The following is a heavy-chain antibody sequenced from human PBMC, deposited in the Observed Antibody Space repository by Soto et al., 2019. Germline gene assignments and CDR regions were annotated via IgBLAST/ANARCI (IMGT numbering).Heavy chain of an antibody. CDR3: ARHGTGATITGGMDV. D-gene: IGHD5-12*01. CDR1: GYSFTSDW. Sequence: PGESLKISCKGSGYSFTSDWIGWVRQMPGKGLEWMGIIYPGDSDTRYSPSFQGQVTISADKSLTTAYLQWSSLKASDTAMYYCARHGTGATITGGMDVWGQGTTVTVSS. V-gene: IGHV5-51*01. J-gene: IGHJ6*02. CDR2: IYPGDSDT.